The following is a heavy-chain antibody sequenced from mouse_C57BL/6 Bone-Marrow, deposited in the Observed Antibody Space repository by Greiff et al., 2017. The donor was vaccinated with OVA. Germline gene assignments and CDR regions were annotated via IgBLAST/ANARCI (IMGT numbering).Heavy chain of an antibody. CDR3: ASEYYDSPYWYFEV. J-gene: IGHJ1*03. D-gene: IGHD2-4*01. CDR2: ISRGSSTI. V-gene: IGHV5-17*01. CDR1: GFTFSDYG. Sequence: EVQVVESGGGLVKPGGSLKLSCAASGFTFSDYGMHWVRQAPEQGLEWVAYISRGSSTIYYADTVKGRFTISRDNATNTLFMQMTSLRSEDTGMYYGASEYYDSPYWYFEVGGRGTRVTVSS.